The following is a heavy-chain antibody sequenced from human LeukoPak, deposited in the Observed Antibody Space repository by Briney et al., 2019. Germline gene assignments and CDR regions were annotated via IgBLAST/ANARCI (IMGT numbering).Heavy chain of an antibody. CDR1: AYTFRHYG. J-gene: IGHJ4*02. D-gene: IGHD2-15*01. Sequence: ASLRLSCTTSAYTFRHYGISWVRQSPGQGLEWMAWFSGGYNGDSNYALKLRGRLNMTTDTSTSTDYMELRSLRSDDTAVYYCARDEKKYCSGGSCAAYFDYWGEGTLVTVSS. CDR2: FSGGYNGDS. V-gene: IGHV1-18*01. CDR3: ARDEKKYCSGGSCAAYFDY.